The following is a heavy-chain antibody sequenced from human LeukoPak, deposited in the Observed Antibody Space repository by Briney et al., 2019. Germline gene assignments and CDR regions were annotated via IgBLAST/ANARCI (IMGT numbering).Heavy chain of an antibody. CDR1: GYTFTTHD. Sequence: GAAVKVSCKASGYTFTTHDLIWVRQATGQGLEWMGWMNPGSGDTAYAQKFQGRVTMTRDTSMSTAYMELNSLGSEDTAIYYCARGLEDYNTDWFPVSGYWGQGTPVTVSS. J-gene: IGHJ4*02. V-gene: IGHV1-8*01. CDR3: ARGLEDYNTDWFPVSGY. D-gene: IGHD3-9*01. CDR2: MNPGSGDT.